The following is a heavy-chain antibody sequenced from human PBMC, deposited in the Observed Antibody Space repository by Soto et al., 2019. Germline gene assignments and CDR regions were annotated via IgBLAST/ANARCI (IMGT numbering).Heavy chain of an antibody. CDR2: ISLSGSQI. J-gene: IGHJ6*02. CDR3: ARVISCGGGTCSSVHQYYGMDV. Sequence: EVQLVESGGGLVKPGGSVRLSCVASGLMYSSYSMSWVRQAPGKGRGWVAFISLSGSQINYAASVEGRFTISRDNAKNALYLQMNTVRVEDTAIYYCARVISCGGGTCSSVHQYYGMDVWGPGTTVTVSS. D-gene: IGHD2-21*01. V-gene: IGHV3-21*01. CDR1: GLMYSSYS.